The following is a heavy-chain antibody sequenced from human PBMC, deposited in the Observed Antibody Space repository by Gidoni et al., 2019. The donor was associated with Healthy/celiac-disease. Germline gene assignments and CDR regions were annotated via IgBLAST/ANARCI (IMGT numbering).Heavy chain of an antibody. CDR2: ISYDGSNK. D-gene: IGHD3-22*01. V-gene: IGHV3-30*18. CDR3: AKVGLNYYDSSGYYLSDAFDI. Sequence: QVQLVESGGGVVQPGRSLRLSCAASGFPFSSYGMHWVRQAPGKGLEWVAVISYDGSNKYYADSVKGRFTISRDNSKNTLYLQMNSLRAEDTAVYYCAKVGLNYYDSSGYYLSDAFDIWGQGTMVTVSS. CDR1: GFPFSSYG. J-gene: IGHJ3*02.